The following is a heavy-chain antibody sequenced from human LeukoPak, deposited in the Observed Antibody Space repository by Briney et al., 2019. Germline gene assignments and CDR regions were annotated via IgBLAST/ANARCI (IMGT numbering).Heavy chain of an antibody. Sequence: KPSETLSLTCTVSGGSISSYYWSWIRQPPGKGLDWIGYISYSGSTNYNPSLKSRVTISVDTSKSQFSLKLRSVTAADTAIYYCARHGPGSGDYSIDYWGQGTLVTVSS. D-gene: IGHD4-17*01. CDR3: ARHGPGSGDYSIDY. V-gene: IGHV4-59*08. CDR1: GGSISSYY. J-gene: IGHJ4*02. CDR2: ISYSGST.